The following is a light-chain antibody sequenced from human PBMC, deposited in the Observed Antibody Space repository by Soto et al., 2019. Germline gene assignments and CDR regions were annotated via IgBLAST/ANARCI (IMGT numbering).Light chain of an antibody. J-gene: IGKJ4*01. CDR3: QQYNRYSPLT. V-gene: IGKV1-5*01. CDR1: QSISSW. Sequence: DIQMTQSPSTLSESVGDRVTLTCRASQSISSWLAWYQQKPGKAPKVLIYAASSLESGVPSRFSGSGSGTQFTLTISSLQPDDFATYYCQQYNRYSPLTFGGGTKVDIK. CDR2: AAS.